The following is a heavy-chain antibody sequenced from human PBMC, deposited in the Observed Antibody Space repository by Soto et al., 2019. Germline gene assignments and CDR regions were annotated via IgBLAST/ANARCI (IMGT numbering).Heavy chain of an antibody. J-gene: IGHJ2*01. Sequence: SETLSLTCAVYGGSFSGYYWSWIRQPPGKGLEWIGEINHSGSTNYNPSLKSRVSISVGTSNNQFSLKLSSVTAADTAVYYCARGRGDGYNQHWYFDLWGRGTLVTVSS. CDR1: GGSFSGYY. CDR2: INHSGST. CDR3: ARGRGDGYNQHWYFDL. V-gene: IGHV4-34*01. D-gene: IGHD3-10*01.